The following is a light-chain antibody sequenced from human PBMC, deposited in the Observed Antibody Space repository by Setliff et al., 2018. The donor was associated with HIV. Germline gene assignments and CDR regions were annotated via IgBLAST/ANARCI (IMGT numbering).Light chain of an antibody. CDR2: DVS. J-gene: IGLJ2*01. CDR1: SSDVGGYNY. CDR3: SSYTSISTLDVV. Sequence: SVLTQPASVSGSPGQSITISCTGTSSDVGGYNYVSWYQQHPGKAPKLMIYDVSNRPSGVSNRFSGSKSGNTASLTISGLQAEDEADYYCSSYTSISTLDVVFGGGTKVTVL. V-gene: IGLV2-14*03.